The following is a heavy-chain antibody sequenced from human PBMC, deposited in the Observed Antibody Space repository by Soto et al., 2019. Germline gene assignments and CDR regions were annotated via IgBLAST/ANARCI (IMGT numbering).Heavy chain of an antibody. CDR3: ARGDPLNYGSYPYWHYYGMDV. Sequence: PGGCLGLACAACGVIVSISVVHWVLQAPGKGLEWVSVITTTGDTYYAASVKGRFTISRENAENSLYLQMNSLRTEDAAVYYCARGDPLNYGSYPYWHYYGMDVWGRGTTVTVSS. V-gene: IGHV3-13*01. CDR2: ITTTGDT. CDR1: GVIVSISV. D-gene: IGHD2-8*02. J-gene: IGHJ6*02.